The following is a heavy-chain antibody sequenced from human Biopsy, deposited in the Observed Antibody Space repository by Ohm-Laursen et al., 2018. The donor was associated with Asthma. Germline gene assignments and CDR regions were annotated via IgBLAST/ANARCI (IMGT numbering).Heavy chain of an antibody. J-gene: IGHJ5*02. CDR1: GGSINIGDYY. CDR2: IYYSGST. V-gene: IGHV4-31*03. CDR3: ARTTYGHDGFDP. D-gene: IGHD4-17*01. Sequence: TLSLTCTVSGGSINIGDYYWSWIRQHPVKGLEWIGHIYYSGSTYYNPSLKSRVSISLGTSKNQFSLSLTSVTAADTAVYCCARTTYGHDGFDPWGRGTLVTVSS.